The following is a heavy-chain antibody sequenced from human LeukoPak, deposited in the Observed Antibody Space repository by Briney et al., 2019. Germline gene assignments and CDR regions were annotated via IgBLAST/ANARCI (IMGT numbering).Heavy chain of an antibody. CDR2: INIDGSAT. D-gene: IGHD5-12*01. V-gene: IGHV3-74*01. CDR3: ARGHIVATIFDY. Sequence: PGGSLRLSCAASGFTFGSHWMHWVRQAPGKGLVWVSHINIDGSATRYADSVKGRFTVSRDNAKNSLYLQMNSLRAEDTAVYYCARGHIVATIFDYWGQGTLVTVSS. J-gene: IGHJ4*02. CDR1: GFTFGSHW.